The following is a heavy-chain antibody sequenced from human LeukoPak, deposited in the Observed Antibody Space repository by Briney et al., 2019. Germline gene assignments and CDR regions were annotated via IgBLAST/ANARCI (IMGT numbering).Heavy chain of an antibody. Sequence: SETLSLTCTVSGGSISSHYWNWLRQPAGKGLEWIGRIYTSGSTNYNPSLKSRVTMSVDTSKNQFSLKLNSVTAADTAVYYCARDSEHGGLYWGQGTLVTVSS. J-gene: IGHJ4*02. V-gene: IGHV4-4*07. D-gene: IGHD2-15*01. CDR2: IYTSGST. CDR1: GGSISSHY. CDR3: ARDSEHGGLY.